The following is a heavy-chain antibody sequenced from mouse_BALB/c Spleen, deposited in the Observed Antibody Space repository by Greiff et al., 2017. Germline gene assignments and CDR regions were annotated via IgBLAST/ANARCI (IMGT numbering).Heavy chain of an antibody. CDR3: VRDPRDYYAMDY. V-gene: IGHV2-9-2*01. J-gene: IGHJ4*01. CDR2: IWTGGGT. CDR1: GFSLTSYD. Sequence: VKLQESGPGLVAPSQSLSITCTVSGFSLTSYDISWIRQPPGKGLEWLGVIWTGGGTNYNSAFMSRLSISKDNSKSQVFLKMNSLQTDDTAIYYCVRDPRDYYAMDYWGQGTSVTVSS.